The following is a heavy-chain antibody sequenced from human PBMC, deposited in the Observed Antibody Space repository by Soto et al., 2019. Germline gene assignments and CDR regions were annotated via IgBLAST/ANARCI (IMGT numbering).Heavy chain of an antibody. CDR1: GGSISSSSYY. Sequence: SETLSLTCTVSGGSISSSSYYWGWVRQPPGKGLEWNGSIYYSGSTYYNPSLKSRVTISVDTSKNQFSLKLSSVTAADTAVYYCARRIGGYDSSGYEPYYFDYWGQGTLVTVSS. CDR2: IYYSGST. D-gene: IGHD3-22*01. J-gene: IGHJ4*02. V-gene: IGHV4-39*01. CDR3: ARRIGGYDSSGYEPYYFDY.